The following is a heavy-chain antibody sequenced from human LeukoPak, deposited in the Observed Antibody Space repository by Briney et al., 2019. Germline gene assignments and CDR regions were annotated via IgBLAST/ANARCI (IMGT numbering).Heavy chain of an antibody. CDR1: GGSISSYY. D-gene: IGHD5-18*01. J-gene: IGHJ4*02. CDR2: IYYSGST. CDR3: ARGRTAMVFDY. Sequence: SETPSLTCTVSGGSISSYYWSWIRQPPGKGLEWIGYIYYSGSTNYNPSLKSRVTISVDTSKNQFSLKLSSVTAADTAVYYCARGRTAMVFDYWGQGTLVTVSS. V-gene: IGHV4-59*01.